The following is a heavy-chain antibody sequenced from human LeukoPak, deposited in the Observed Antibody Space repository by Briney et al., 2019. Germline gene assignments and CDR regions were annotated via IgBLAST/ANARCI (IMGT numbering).Heavy chain of an antibody. Sequence: QPGGSLRLSCAASGFTFDDYAMHWVRQTPGKGLEWVSGVTWNSGGTGYADSVKGRFTISRDNAENSVHLQMNSLRAEDTALYYCARGQRSTVTTLWYFDLWGRGTLVTVSS. CDR1: GFTFDDYA. CDR3: ARGQRSTVTTLWYFDL. D-gene: IGHD4-17*01. J-gene: IGHJ2*01. V-gene: IGHV3-9*01. CDR2: VTWNSGGT.